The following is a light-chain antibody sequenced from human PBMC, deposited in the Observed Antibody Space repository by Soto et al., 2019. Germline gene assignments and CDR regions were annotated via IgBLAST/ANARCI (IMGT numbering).Light chain of an antibody. CDR1: SSNIGSNY. Sequence: QSVLTQPPSASRTPGQRVIISCSGRSSNIGSNYVYWFQHLPGTAPKLLIYANDQRPSGVPDRFSGSKSGTSASLAISGLRSEDEADHYCAAWDDSLGGSWVFGGGTKLTVL. J-gene: IGLJ3*02. V-gene: IGLV1-47*02. CDR3: AAWDDSLGGSWV. CDR2: AND.